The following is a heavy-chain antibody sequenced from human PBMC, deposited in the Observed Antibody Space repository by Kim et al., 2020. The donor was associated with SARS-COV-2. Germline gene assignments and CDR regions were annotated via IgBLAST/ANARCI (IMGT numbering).Heavy chain of an antibody. CDR3: TTPPYQQLPFDY. D-gene: IGHD6-13*01. J-gene: IGHJ4*02. Sequence: GGSLRLSCAASGFTFSNAWMSWVRQAPGKGLEWVGRIKSKTDGGTTDYAAPVKGRFTISRDDSKNTLYLQMNSLKTEDTAVYYCTTPPYQQLPFDYWGQGTLVTVSS. V-gene: IGHV3-15*01. CDR1: GFTFSNAW. CDR2: IKSKTDGGTT.